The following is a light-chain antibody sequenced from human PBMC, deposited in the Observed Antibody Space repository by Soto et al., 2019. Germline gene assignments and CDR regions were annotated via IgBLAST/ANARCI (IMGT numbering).Light chain of an antibody. J-gene: IGKJ1*01. V-gene: IGKV3-20*01. Sequence: EVVLTQSPGTLSLSPRERATLSCRASQSVSNNYLAWYQHKPGQAPRLLIYGASNRAPGIPARFSGSGSGPDFTRTISRLEPEDFAVYYCQQYAASPRTFGQGTLVEVK. CDR3: QQYAASPRT. CDR1: QSVSNNY. CDR2: GAS.